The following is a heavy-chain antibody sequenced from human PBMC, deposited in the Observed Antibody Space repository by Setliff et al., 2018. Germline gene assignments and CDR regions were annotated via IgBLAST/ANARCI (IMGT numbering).Heavy chain of an antibody. V-gene: IGHV1-3*01. CDR1: GYTFTNYA. Sequence: ASVKVSCKASGYTFTNYALNWVRQAPGQGLEWMGWINAGNGNTKYSQKFQGRVTITRDTSASTAYMELSSLRSEDTAVYYCARIKSNWNSNEQSSWFDPWGQGTLVTVSS. CDR3: ARIKSNWNSNEQSSWFDP. D-gene: IGHD1-7*01. CDR2: INAGNGNT. J-gene: IGHJ5*02.